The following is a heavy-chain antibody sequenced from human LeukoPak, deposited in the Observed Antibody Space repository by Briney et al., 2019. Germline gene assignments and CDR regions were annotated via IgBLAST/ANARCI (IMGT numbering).Heavy chain of an antibody. V-gene: IGHV3-21*01. D-gene: IGHD5-18*01. CDR3: ARDSDGYLFAY. CDR2: ISSSSSYI. J-gene: IGHJ4*02. Sequence: PGGSLRLSCAASGFTFSSYSMNWVRQAPGEGLEWVSSISSSSSYIYYADSVKGRFTISRDNAKNSLYLQMNSLRAEDTAVYYCARDSDGYLFAYWGQGPLVTVSS. CDR1: GFTFSSYS.